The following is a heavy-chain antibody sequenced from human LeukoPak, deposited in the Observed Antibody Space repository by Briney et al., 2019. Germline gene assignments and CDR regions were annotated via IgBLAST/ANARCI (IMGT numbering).Heavy chain of an antibody. CDR3: AREGRFDNSFDP. D-gene: IGHD3-3*01. CDR1: GGSITGRNSF. V-gene: IGHV4-39*07. CDR2: ANSIGST. J-gene: IGHJ5*02. Sequence: SETLSLTCTVSGGSITGRNSFWGWIRQPPGNGRVGIGSANSIGSTYSNPSLTTRVTISVDSSRHLSSLHLTSVTAADTAVYYCAREGRFDNSFDPWGQGTLVTVSS.